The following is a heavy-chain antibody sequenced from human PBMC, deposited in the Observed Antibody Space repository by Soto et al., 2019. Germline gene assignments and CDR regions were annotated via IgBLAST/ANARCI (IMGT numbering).Heavy chain of an antibody. Sequence: GGSLRLSCAASGFTFDDYAMHWVRQAPGKGLEWVSGISWNSGSIGYADSVKGRFTISRDNAKNSLYLQMNSLRAEDTALYYCAKVIAFDAFDIWGQGTMVTVSS. V-gene: IGHV3-9*01. CDR3: AKVIAFDAFDI. J-gene: IGHJ3*02. CDR1: GFTFDDYA. CDR2: ISWNSGSI.